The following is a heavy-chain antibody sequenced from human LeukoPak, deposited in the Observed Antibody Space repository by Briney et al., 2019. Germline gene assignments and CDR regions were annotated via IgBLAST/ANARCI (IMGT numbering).Heavy chain of an antibody. CDR1: GGSISSYY. V-gene: IGHV4-59*08. D-gene: IGHD6-13*01. J-gene: IGHJ4*02. Sequence: SETLSLTCTVSGGSISSYYWSWIRQPPGKGLEWIGYIYYSGSTNYNPSLKSRVTISVDTSKNQFSLKLSSVTAADTAVYYCARRDGAAGPFDYWGQGTLVTVSS. CDR2: IYYSGST. CDR3: ARRDGAAGPFDY.